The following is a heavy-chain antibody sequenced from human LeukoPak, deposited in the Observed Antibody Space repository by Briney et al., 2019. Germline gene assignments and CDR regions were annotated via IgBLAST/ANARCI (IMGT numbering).Heavy chain of an antibody. Sequence: GGALKISCKGSGSSFTSYWIGWVRQMPGKGLEWMGIIYPGDSDTRYSPSFQGRVTISADKTISTAYLQWSSLRASDTAMYYCATLKGRDGYNSWGQGTLVTVSS. CDR3: ATLKGRDGYNS. CDR1: GSSFTSYW. J-gene: IGHJ5*02. V-gene: IGHV5-51*01. CDR2: IYPGDSDT. D-gene: IGHD5-24*01.